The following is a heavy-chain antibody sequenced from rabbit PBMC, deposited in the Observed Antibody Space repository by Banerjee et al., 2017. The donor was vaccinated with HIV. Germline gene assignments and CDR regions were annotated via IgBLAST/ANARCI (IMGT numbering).Heavy chain of an antibody. V-gene: IGHV1S45*01. CDR3: ARDLVGVIGWNFYL. CDR2: INVVTGKP. Sequence: QEQLVESGGGLVKPEGSLKLSCTASGFSFSNKAVMCWVRQAPGKGLEWIACINVVTGKPVYATWASGRFTISRTSSTTVTLRMTSLTAADRATYFCARDLVGVIGWNFYLWGPGTLVTVS. D-gene: IGHD2-1*01. CDR1: GFSFSNKAV. J-gene: IGHJ4*01.